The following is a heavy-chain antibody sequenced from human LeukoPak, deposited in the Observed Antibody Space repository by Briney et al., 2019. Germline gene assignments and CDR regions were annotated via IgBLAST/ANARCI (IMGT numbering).Heavy chain of an antibody. CDR1: GFTFSNNA. V-gene: IGHV3-23*01. CDR3: AKDYSGYSYGTYFDY. CDR2: ISGSGGST. J-gene: IGHJ4*02. Sequence: PGGPLRLSCAASGFTFSNNAMNWVRQAPGKGLEWVSVISGSGGSTHYADSVKGRFTISRDNSKNTLYLQMNSLRAEDTAVYYCAKDYSGYSYGTYFDYWGQGTLVTVSS. D-gene: IGHD5-18*01.